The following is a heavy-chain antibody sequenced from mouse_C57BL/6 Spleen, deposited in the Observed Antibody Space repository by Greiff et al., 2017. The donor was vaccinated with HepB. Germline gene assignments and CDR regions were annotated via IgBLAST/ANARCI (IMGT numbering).Heavy chain of an antibody. V-gene: IGHV6-3*01. J-gene: IGHJ1*03. CDR2: IRLKSDNYAT. Sequence: DVKLQESGGGLVQPGGSMKLSCVASGFTFSNYWMNWVRQSPEKGLEWVAQIRLKSDNYATHYAESVKGRFTISRDDSKSSVYLQMNNLRAEDTGIYYCTEGGSSYLSYWYFDVWGTGTTVTVSS. CDR3: TEGGSSYLSYWYFDV. CDR1: GFTFSNYW. D-gene: IGHD1-1*01.